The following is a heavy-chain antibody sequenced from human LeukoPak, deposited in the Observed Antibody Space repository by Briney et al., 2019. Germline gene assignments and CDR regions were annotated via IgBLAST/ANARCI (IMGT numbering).Heavy chain of an antibody. J-gene: IGHJ4*02. D-gene: IGHD6-13*01. CDR2: IYYSGST. CDR3: ARERSSWYFDY. V-gene: IGHV4-59*01. CDR1: GGSISSYY. Sequence: PSETLSLTCTVSGGSISSYYWSWIRQPPGKGLEWIGYIYYSGSTNYNPSLKSRVTISVDTSKNQFSLKLSSVTAADTAVYYCARERSSWYFDYWGQGTLVTVSS.